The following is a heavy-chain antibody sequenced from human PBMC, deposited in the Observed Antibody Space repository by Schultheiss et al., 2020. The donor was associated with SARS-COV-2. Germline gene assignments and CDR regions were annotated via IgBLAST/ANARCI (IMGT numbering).Heavy chain of an antibody. CDR1: GFTFSSYE. J-gene: IGHJ4*02. D-gene: IGHD3-22*01. CDR2: INSSGRTK. Sequence: GGSLRLSCAASGFTFSSYEMNWVRQAPGKGLEWVSYINSSGRTKYYAGSVKGRFTISRDNAQNSLYLQMESLTVEDTAVYYCARGDTYNSDDSGQKGSDYWGQGTLVTVSS. CDR3: ARGDTYNSDDSGQKGSDY. V-gene: IGHV3-48*03.